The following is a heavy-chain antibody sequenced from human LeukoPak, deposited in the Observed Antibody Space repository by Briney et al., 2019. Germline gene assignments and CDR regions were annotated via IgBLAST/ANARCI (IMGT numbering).Heavy chain of an antibody. V-gene: IGHV3-23*01. CDR2: ISGSGGST. Sequence: GGTLRLSCAASGFTFSSYGMSWVRQAPGKGLEWVSAISGSGGSTYYADSVKGRFTISRDNSKNTLYLQMNSLRAEDTAVYYCAKDRVVVAAYCDYWGQGTLVTVSS. J-gene: IGHJ4*02. D-gene: IGHD2-15*01. CDR3: AKDRVVVAAYCDY. CDR1: GFTFSSYG.